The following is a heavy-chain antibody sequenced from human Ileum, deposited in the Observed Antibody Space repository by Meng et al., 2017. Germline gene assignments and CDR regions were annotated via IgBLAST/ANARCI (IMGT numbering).Heavy chain of an antibody. Sequence: QVRLPESGPGLGTPLATLSLTCAVSGDSISTTNWWNWVRQPPGEGLEWIGEIYHSGLVNYNLSLKSRVTLSIDKSKNQFSLKLISVTAADTGVYYCAANSGKKMHSWGQGTLVTVSS. V-gene: IGHV4-4*02. CDR1: GDSISTTNW. CDR3: AANSGKKMHS. CDR2: IYHSGLV. D-gene: IGHD4-23*01. J-gene: IGHJ4*02.